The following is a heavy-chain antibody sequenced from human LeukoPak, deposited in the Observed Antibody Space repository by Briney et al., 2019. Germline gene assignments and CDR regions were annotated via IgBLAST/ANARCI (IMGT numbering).Heavy chain of an antibody. CDR1: GFTFSSYS. D-gene: IGHD2-2*01. CDR2: ISSSSSYI. CDR3: ARGRYCSSTSCLRGGDY. J-gene: IGHJ4*02. Sequence: GGSLRLSCAASGFTFSSYSMNWVRQAPGKGLEWVSSISSSSSYIYYADSVKGRFTISRDNAKNSLYLQMNSLRAEDTAVYYCARGRYCSSTSCLRGGDYWGQGTLVTVSS. V-gene: IGHV3-21*01.